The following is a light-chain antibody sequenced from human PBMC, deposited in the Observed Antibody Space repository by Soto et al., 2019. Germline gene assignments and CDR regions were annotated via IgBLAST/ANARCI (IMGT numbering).Light chain of an antibody. V-gene: IGKV1-5*03. CDR2: KAS. Sequence: DIQMTQSPSTLSASVGHRGTITCRASQSISSWLAWYQQKPGKAPKLLIYKASSLESGVPSRFSGSGSGTEFILTISSLQPDDFATYYCQQYNSYPFMFGQGTKLEI. J-gene: IGKJ2*01. CDR3: QQYNSYPFM. CDR1: QSISSW.